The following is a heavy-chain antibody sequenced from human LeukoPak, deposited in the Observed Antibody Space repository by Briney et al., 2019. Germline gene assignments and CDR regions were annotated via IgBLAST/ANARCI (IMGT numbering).Heavy chain of an antibody. J-gene: IGHJ4*02. CDR3: AKRGNWGFFDY. CDR1: GGSFSGYY. CDR2: INHSGST. D-gene: IGHD7-27*01. Sequence: PSETLSLTCAVYGGSFSGYYWNWIRQPPGKGLEWIGEINHSGSTNYNPSLKSRVTISVDTSKNQFSLKVSSVTAADTAVYYCAKRGNWGFFDYWGQGTLVTVSS. V-gene: IGHV4-34*01.